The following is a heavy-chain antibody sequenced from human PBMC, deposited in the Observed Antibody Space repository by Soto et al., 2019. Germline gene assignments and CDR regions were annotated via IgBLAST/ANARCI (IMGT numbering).Heavy chain of an antibody. J-gene: IGHJ4*02. CDR2: ISASGASKT. Sequence: VQLLESGGGLVQPGGSLRLSCAASGFISSSYAMNWVRQAPGKGLEWVSGISASGASKTYYADSVKGRFTISRDNSKNTVYLQMNSLRTEDTAVYYCAKGGTVIRGVTLDYWGQGTLVSVSS. V-gene: IGHV3-23*01. CDR1: GFISSSYA. D-gene: IGHD3-10*01. CDR3: AKGGTVIRGVTLDY.